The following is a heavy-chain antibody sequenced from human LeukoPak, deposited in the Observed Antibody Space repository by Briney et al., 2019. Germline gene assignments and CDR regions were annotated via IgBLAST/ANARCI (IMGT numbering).Heavy chain of an antibody. CDR1: GFTFSSYA. CDR3: ASNPLVDSSGYYPSGYYYMDV. Sequence: GSLRLSCAASGFTFSSYAMHWVRQAPGKGLEWVAVISYDGSNKYYADSVKGRFTISRDNSKNTLYLQMNSLRAEDTAVYYCASNPLVDSSGYYPSGYYYMDVWGKGTTVTVSS. D-gene: IGHD3-22*01. V-gene: IGHV3-30-3*01. CDR2: ISYDGSNK. J-gene: IGHJ6*03.